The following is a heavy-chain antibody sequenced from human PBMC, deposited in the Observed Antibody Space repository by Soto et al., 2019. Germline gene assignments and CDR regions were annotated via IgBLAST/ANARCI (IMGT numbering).Heavy chain of an antibody. J-gene: IGHJ5*02. CDR3: ARHGPKVFAGGWFDP. D-gene: IGHD2-21*01. V-gene: IGHV4-39*01. Sequence: SETLSLPYTFSGCYISSSSYYWSFIRQPPGKGLEWIGSIYYSGSTYYNPSLKSRVTISVDTSKNQFSLKLSSVTAADTAVYYCARHGPKVFAGGWFDPWGQGTLVTVSS. CDR2: IYYSGST. CDR1: GCYISSSSYY.